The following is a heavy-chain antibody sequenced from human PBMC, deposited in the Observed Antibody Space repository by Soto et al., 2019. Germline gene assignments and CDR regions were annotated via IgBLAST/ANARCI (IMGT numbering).Heavy chain of an antibody. CDR2: INHSGST. CDR3: AKGFGNYWAFDY. D-gene: IGHD1-26*01. Sequence: SETLSLTCAVYGGSFSGYYWSWIRQPPGKGLEWIGEINHSGSTNYNPSLKSRVTISVDTSKNQFSLRAEDTAVYYCAKGFGNYWAFDYWGQGTLVTVSS. V-gene: IGHV4-34*01. J-gene: IGHJ4*02. CDR1: GGSFSGYY.